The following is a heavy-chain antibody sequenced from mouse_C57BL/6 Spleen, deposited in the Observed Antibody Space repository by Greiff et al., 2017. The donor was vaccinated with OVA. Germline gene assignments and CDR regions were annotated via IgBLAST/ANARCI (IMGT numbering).Heavy chain of an antibody. D-gene: IGHD1-1*01. CDR3: AKSLFITTVVVDY. CDR2: INPNNGGT. CDR1: GYTFTDYY. J-gene: IGHJ2*01. Sequence: EVQLQQSGPELVKPGASVKISCKASGYTFTDYYMNWVKQSHGKSLEWIGDINPNNGGTSYNQKFKGKATLTVDKSSSTAYMELRSLTSEDSAVYYCAKSLFITTVVVDYWGQGTTLTVSS. V-gene: IGHV1-26*01.